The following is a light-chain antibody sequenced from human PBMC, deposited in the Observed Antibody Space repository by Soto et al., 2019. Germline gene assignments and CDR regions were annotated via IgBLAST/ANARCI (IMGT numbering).Light chain of an antibody. Sequence: QSALTQPASVSGSPGQSVTISCTGASSDVGGYDYVSWYQQHPGKAPKLILYEVNNRPSGVSNHFSGSKSGTSATLGITGFQTGDEADYYCGSWDSSLSAYVFGTGTKVTV. CDR3: GSWDSSLSAYV. V-gene: IGLV2-14*01. CDR2: EVN. J-gene: IGLJ1*01. CDR1: SSDVGGYDY.